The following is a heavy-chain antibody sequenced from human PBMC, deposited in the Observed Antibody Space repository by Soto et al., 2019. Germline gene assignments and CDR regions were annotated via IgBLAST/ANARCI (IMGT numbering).Heavy chain of an antibody. D-gene: IGHD2-21*02. CDR1: GYTFTSYD. CDR3: ARGAYCGGDCYTNWYFDL. CDR2: MNPNSGNT. V-gene: IGHV1-8*01. J-gene: IGHJ2*01. Sequence: QVQLVQSGAEVKKPGASVKVSCKASGYTFTSYDINWVRQATGQGLEWMGWMNPNSGNTGYAQKFQGRVTMTRNTYISTAYMELSSLISEDTAVYYCARGAYCGGDCYTNWYFDLWGRGTLVTVSS.